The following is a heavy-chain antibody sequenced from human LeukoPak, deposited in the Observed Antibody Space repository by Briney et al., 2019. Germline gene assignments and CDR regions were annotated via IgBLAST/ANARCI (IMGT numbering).Heavy chain of an antibody. V-gene: IGHV3-48*04. CDR2: ISFSSSTI. J-gene: IGHJ6*03. CDR1: GSTFTNYN. Sequence: GGSLRLSCTASGSTFTNYNINWVRQAPGKGLEWVSYISFSSSTIYYADSVKGRFTISRDNAMNSVFLQMSSLSGEDTGIYYCARVSSSSRAIYYYYMDVWGKGTTVTVSS. D-gene: IGHD6-13*01. CDR3: ARVSSSSRAIYYYYMDV.